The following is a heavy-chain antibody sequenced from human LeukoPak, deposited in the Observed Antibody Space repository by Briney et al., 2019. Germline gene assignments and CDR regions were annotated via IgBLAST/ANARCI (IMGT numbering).Heavy chain of an antibody. Sequence: PGGSLRLSCEASGSTFENYAMSWVRQAPGKGLGWVSTIGISAGSTYYADAVKGRFTISRDNSKKTVILQMNSLRAEDTAVYYCAKRQRSAYGQYYFDYWGQGTLVTVSS. CDR1: GSTFENYA. J-gene: IGHJ4*02. D-gene: IGHD5-12*01. CDR2: IGISAGST. CDR3: AKRQRSAYGQYYFDY. V-gene: IGHV3-23*01.